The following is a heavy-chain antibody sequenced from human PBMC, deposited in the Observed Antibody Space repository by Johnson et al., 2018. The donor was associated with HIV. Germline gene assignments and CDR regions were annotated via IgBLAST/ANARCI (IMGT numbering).Heavy chain of an antibody. CDR3: ARDAFDL. V-gene: IGHV3-NL1*01. CDR2: IYSDGST. CDR1: GFTFDDYA. J-gene: IGHJ3*01. Sequence: MQLVESGGGVVQPGRSLRLSCAASGFTFDDYAMHWVRQVPGKGLEWVSVIYSDGSTYFADSVKGRFTISRDNSKNTIYLQMNSLRAEDTAVYYCARDAFDLWGQGTMVTVSS.